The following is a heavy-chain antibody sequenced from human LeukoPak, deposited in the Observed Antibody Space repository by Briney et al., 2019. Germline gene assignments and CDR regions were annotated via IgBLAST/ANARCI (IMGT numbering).Heavy chain of an antibody. D-gene: IGHD3-10*01. V-gene: IGHV3-30*04. CDR1: GFTFSSYA. Sequence: GGSLRLSCAASGFTFSSYAMHWVRQAPGKGLEWVAVISYDGSNKYYADSVKGRFTISRDNSKNTLYLQMNSLRAEDTAVYYCARGPSNGSGSKYYYYGMDVWGQGTTVTVSS. J-gene: IGHJ6*02. CDR3: ARGPSNGSGSKYYYYGMDV. CDR2: ISYDGSNK.